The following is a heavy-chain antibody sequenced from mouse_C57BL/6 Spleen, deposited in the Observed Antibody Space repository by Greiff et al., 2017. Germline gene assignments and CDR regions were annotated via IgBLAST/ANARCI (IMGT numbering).Heavy chain of an antibody. J-gene: IGHJ1*03. V-gene: IGHV1-64*01. CDR2: IHPNSGST. CDR3: ARNEFITTVVAPDWYFDV. CDR1: GYTFTSYW. D-gene: IGHD1-1*01. Sequence: QVQLKQPGAELVKPGASVKLSCKASGYTFTSYWMHWVKQRPGQGLEWIGMIHPNSGSTNYNEKFKSKATLTVDKSSSTAYMQLSSLTSEDSAVYYCARNEFITTVVAPDWYFDVWGTGTTVTVSS.